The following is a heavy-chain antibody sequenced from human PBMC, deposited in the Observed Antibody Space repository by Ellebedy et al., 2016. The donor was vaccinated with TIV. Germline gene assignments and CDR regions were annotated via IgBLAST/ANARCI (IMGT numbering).Heavy chain of an antibody. J-gene: IGHJ2*01. D-gene: IGHD1-26*01. CDR3: ARGVGATPFDL. CDR2: ISAYNGNT. CDR1: GFTFTSSA. V-gene: IGHV1-18*01. Sequence: ASVKVSCKASGFTFTSSAMQWVRQARGQGLEWMGWISAYNGNTNYAQKLQGRVTMTTDTSTSTAYMELRSLRSDDTAVYYCARGVGATPFDLWGRGTLVTVSS.